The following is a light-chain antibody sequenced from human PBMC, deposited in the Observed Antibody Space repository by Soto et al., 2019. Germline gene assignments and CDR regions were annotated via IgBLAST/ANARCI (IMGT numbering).Light chain of an antibody. J-gene: IGKJ4*01. CDR1: QIVSSSY. V-gene: IGKV3-20*01. Sequence: EIVLTQSPGTLSLSPGERATLSCRASQIVSSSYLAWYQQKPGQAPRLLIYGASSRATGIPDKFSGSGSGTDFTLTISRLEPEDFAVYYCQQYDILPLTFGGGTKVEIK. CDR3: QQYDILPLT. CDR2: GAS.